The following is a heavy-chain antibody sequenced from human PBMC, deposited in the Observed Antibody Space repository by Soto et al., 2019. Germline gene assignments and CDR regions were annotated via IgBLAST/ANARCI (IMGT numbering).Heavy chain of an antibody. J-gene: IGHJ4*02. CDR1: GFTFSTYW. V-gene: IGHV3-7*03. CDR3: ARDDGPITVFGEALSGYFDF. D-gene: IGHD3-3*01. CDR2: RKPDGSGK. Sequence: GGSLRLSCAVSGFTFSTYWMSWVRQARRKGLEWLASRKPDGSGKYSVDSVKGRFTISRDNAKDSLYLQMNSLRGEDTAVYYCARDDGPITVFGEALSGYFDFWGQGTLVTVSS.